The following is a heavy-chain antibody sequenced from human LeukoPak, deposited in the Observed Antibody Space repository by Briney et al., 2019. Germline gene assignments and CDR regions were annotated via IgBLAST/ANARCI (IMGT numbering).Heavy chain of an antibody. J-gene: IGHJ4*02. CDR3: ARSPGGDPRGRLDH. D-gene: IGHD3-16*01. Sequence: SVKVSCKASGGTFSRYAISWMRQAPGQGLEWMGGIIPIFGTANYAQKFQGRVTITADESTSTAYMEMSSLRSEDTAVYYCARSPGGDPRGRLDHWGQGTLVTVSS. CDR2: IIPIFGTA. CDR1: GGTFSRYA. V-gene: IGHV1-69*13.